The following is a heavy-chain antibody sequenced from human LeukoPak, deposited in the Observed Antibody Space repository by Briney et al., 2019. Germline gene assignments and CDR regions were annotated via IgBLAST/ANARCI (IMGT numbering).Heavy chain of an antibody. D-gene: IGHD1/OR15-1a*01. CDR2: ISAYNGNT. CDR3: ARVNNYYYYMDV. CDR1: GYTFTSYG. V-gene: IGHV1-18*01. J-gene: IGHJ6*03. Sequence: ASVKVSCKAFGYTFTSYGISWVRQAPGQGLEWMGWISAYNGNTNYAQKLQGRVTMTTDTSTSTAYMELRSLRSDDTAVYYCARVNNYYYYMDVWGKGTTVTVSS.